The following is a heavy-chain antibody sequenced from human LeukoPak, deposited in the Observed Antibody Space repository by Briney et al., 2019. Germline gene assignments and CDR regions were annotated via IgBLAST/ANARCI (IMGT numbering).Heavy chain of an antibody. CDR1: GYTFTSYY. CDR2: INPSGGST. Sequence: ASVKVSCKASGYTFTSYYMHWVRQAPGQGLEWMGIINPSGGSTSYAQKFQGRVTMTRDMSTSTVYMELSSLRSEDTAVYYCARADCSSTSCYGGFDYWGQGTLVTVSS. CDR3: ARADCSSTSCYGGFDY. D-gene: IGHD2-2*01. J-gene: IGHJ4*02. V-gene: IGHV1-46*01.